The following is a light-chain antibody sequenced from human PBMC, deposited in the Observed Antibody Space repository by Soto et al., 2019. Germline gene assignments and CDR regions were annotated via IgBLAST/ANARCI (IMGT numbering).Light chain of an antibody. CDR2: WAS. CDR1: QSILSSSNNKNY. CDR3: QQYYSTPPT. V-gene: IGKV4-1*01. Sequence: DIVMTQSPDSLTVSLGERTTFNCKSSQSILSSSNNKNYLVWYQQKPGQPPKVLINWASTRESGVPDRFSGSGSGADFTLTIRSLQAEDVAVYYCQQYYSTPPTFGGGTKLEIK. J-gene: IGKJ4*01.